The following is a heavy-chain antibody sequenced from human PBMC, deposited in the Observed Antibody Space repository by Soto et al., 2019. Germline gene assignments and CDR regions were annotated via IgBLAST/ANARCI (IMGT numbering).Heavy chain of an antibody. Sequence: ASVKVSCKASGYTFTGYYMHWVRQAPGQGLEWMGWINPNSGGTNYAQKFQGWVTMTRDTSISTAYMELSRLRSDDTAVYYCARGDSFTMVRGVIITQFDYWGQGTLVTVSS. CDR3: ARGDSFTMVRGVIITQFDY. CDR1: GYTFTGYY. V-gene: IGHV1-2*04. D-gene: IGHD3-10*01. J-gene: IGHJ4*02. CDR2: INPNSGGT.